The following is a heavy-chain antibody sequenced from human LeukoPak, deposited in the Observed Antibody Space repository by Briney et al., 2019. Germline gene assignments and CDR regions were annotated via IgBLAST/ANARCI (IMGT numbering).Heavy chain of an antibody. V-gene: IGHV3-48*01. D-gene: IGHD3-22*01. J-gene: IGHJ4*02. Sequence: PGGSLGLSCAASGFTFSSYWMSWVRQAPEKGLEWVSYISSSSSTIYYADSVKGRVTISRDNAKNSLYLQMNSLRAEDTAVYYCARDRHKYNYDSSGYPPYWGQGTLVTVSS. CDR2: ISSSSSTI. CDR1: GFTFSSYW. CDR3: ARDRHKYNYDSSGYPPY.